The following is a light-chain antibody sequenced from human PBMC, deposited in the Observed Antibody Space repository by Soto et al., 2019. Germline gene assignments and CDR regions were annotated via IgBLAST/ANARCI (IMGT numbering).Light chain of an antibody. CDR2: GAS. CDR1: QSVSSR. V-gene: IGKV3-20*01. CDR3: QHYGSSPIT. Sequence: EIVLTQSPGTLSLSPGERATLSCRASQSVSSRLAWYQQKPGQAPRLLISGASSRATGIPDRFSGSGSATDSTLTISRLEPEDFALYYCQHYGSSPITFGQGTRLEIK. J-gene: IGKJ5*01.